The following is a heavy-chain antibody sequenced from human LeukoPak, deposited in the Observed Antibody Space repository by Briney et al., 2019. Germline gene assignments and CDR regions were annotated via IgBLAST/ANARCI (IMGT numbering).Heavy chain of an antibody. V-gene: IGHV4-39*01. Sequence: PSETLSLTCSVSGGSISSSSYYWGWIRQPPGKGLEWIGRIYYSGSTYYNPSLKSRVTISVDTSKNQFSLKLSSVTAADTAVYYCAGLGYCSSTSCYDAEYYYYYMDVWGKGTTVTVSS. D-gene: IGHD2-2*01. CDR3: AGLGYCSSTSCYDAEYYYYYMDV. CDR2: IYYSGST. J-gene: IGHJ6*03. CDR1: GGSISSSSYY.